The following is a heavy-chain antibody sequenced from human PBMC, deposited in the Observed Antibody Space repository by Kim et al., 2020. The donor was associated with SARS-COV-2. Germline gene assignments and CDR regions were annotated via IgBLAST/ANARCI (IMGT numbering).Heavy chain of an antibody. D-gene: IGHD2-8*02. J-gene: IGHJ1*01. Sequence: SETLSLTCAVYGGSFSGYYWSWIRQPPGKGLEWIGEINHSGSTNYNPSLKSRVTISVDTSKNQFSLKLSSVTAADTAVYYCARGRRYWSSEYFQHWGQGTLVTVSS. V-gene: IGHV4-34*01. CDR2: INHSGST. CDR1: GGSFSGYY. CDR3: ARGRRYWSSEYFQH.